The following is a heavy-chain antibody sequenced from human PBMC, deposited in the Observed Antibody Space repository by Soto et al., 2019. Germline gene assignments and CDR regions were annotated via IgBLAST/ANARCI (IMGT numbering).Heavy chain of an antibody. CDR2: INHSGST. V-gene: IGHV4-34*01. J-gene: IGHJ5*02. CDR3: ARGRVRSSDWFDP. Sequence: SETLSLTCAVYGGSFSGYYWSWIRQPPGKGLEWIGEINHSGSTNYNPSLKSRVTISVDTSKNQFSLKLSSVTAADTAVYYCARGRVRSSDWFDPWGQGTPVTVSS. D-gene: IGHD6-6*01. CDR1: GGSFSGYY.